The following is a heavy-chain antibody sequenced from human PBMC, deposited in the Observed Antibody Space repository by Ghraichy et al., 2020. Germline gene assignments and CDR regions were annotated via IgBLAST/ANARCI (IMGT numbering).Heavy chain of an antibody. CDR1: GGSISNYY. CDR3: SRDRGTEGWGNDY. Sequence: SETLSLTCTVSGGSISNYYWSWIRQPPGKGLEWIGYIYYSGSTNYNPSLKSRVTISVDTSKNQFSLKLSSVTAADTAVYYCSRDRGTEGWGNDYWGQGTLVTVSS. CDR2: IYYSGST. D-gene: IGHD7-27*01. J-gene: IGHJ4*02. V-gene: IGHV4-59*01.